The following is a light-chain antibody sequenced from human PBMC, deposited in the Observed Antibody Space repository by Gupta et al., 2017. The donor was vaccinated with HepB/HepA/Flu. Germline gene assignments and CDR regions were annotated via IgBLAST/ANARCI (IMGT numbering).Light chain of an antibody. CDR1: QTVLYSYDRKNY. V-gene: IGKV4-1*01. CDR2: EAS. Sequence: DIVLTQSPESLAVSLGERATINCKSSQTVLYSYDRKNYLPWYQQKPGKPPKVLIYEASIRAAGVPDRFSGSGSGTDFTLTVSTLQAEDVAVYYCQQYYSVPRTFGQGTKVEI. CDR3: QQYYSVPRT. J-gene: IGKJ1*01.